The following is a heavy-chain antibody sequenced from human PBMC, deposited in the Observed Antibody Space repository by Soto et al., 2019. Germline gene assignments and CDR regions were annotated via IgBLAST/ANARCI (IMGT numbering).Heavy chain of an antibody. CDR1: GFTFSDYY. Sequence: GGSLRLSCAASGFTFSDYYMSWIRQAPGKGLEWVSYISSSGSTIYYADSVKGRFTISRDNAKNSLYLQMNSLRAEDTAVYCCARGVGFWSGYYILYNWFDPWGQGTLVTVSS. V-gene: IGHV3-11*01. CDR3: ARGVGFWSGYYILYNWFDP. J-gene: IGHJ5*02. D-gene: IGHD3-3*01. CDR2: ISSSGSTI.